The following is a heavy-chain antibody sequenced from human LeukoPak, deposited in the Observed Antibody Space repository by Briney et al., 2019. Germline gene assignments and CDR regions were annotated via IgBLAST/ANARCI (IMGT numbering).Heavy chain of an antibody. D-gene: IGHD5/OR15-5a*01. Sequence: SETLSLTCAVYGGSFSNYYWSWIRQPPGKGLEWIGEINHSGSTNYNPSLKSRVTISVDTSQNQFSLKLSSVTAADTAVYYCGRGDPRRIVSTILWVYWGQGTLVTVSS. V-gene: IGHV4-34*01. J-gene: IGHJ4*02. CDR3: GRGDPRRIVSTILWVY. CDR2: INHSGST. CDR1: GGSFSNYY.